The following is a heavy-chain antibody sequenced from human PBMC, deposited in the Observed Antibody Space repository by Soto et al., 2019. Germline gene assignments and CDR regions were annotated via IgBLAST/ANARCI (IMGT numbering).Heavy chain of an antibody. CDR2: ISYDGSNK. Sequence: GGSLRLSCAASGFTFSSYGMHWVRQAPGKGLEWVAVISYDGSNKYYADSVKGRFTISRDNSKNTLYLQMNSLRAEDTAVFYCTRGPNWGQGTQVTVSS. CDR3: TRGPN. J-gene: IGHJ4*02. V-gene: IGHV3-30*03. CDR1: GFTFSSYG.